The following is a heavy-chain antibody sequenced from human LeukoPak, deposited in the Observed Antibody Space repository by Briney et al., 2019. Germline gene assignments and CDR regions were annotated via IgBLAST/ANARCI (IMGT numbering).Heavy chain of an antibody. CDR3: ARDFGDPYYYYGMDV. V-gene: IGHV3-11*01. Sequence: GGSLRLSCAASGFTFSDYYMSWIRQAPGKGLEWVSYISSSGSTIYYADSVKGRFTISRGNAKDSLYLQMNSLRAEDTAVYYCARDFGDPYYYYGMDVWGQGTTVTVSS. J-gene: IGHJ6*02. D-gene: IGHD4-17*01. CDR1: GFTFSDYY. CDR2: ISSSGSTI.